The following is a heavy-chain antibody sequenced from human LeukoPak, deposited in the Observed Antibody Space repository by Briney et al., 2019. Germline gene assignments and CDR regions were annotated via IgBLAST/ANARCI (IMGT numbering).Heavy chain of an antibody. V-gene: IGHV5-51*01. D-gene: IGHD3-22*01. J-gene: IGHJ3*02. CDR1: GYRFTSYW. Sequence: GGSLKISCKCSGYRFTSYWIGWVRPMPGKGVDWMGIIYPGDYDTRSSPSFQGQVTISADKSISTAYPQWSSLKASDTAMYYCARGPLYYYDSSGYYGAFDIWGQGTMVTVSS. CDR2: IYPGDYDT. CDR3: ARGPLYYYDSSGYYGAFDI.